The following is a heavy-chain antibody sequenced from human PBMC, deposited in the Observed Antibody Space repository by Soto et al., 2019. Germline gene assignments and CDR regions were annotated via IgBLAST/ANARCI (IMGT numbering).Heavy chain of an antibody. D-gene: IGHD3-10*01. CDR3: AREKEVLWFGELLPPDDFDI. CDR2: IYYSGST. Sequence: SETLSLTCTVSGGSISSGGYYWSWIRQHPGKGLEWIGYIYYSGSTYYNPSLKSRVTISVDTSKNQFSLKLSSVTAADTAVYYCAREKEVLWFGELLPPDDFDIWGQGTMDTVS. J-gene: IGHJ3*02. V-gene: IGHV4-31*03. CDR1: GGSISSGGYY.